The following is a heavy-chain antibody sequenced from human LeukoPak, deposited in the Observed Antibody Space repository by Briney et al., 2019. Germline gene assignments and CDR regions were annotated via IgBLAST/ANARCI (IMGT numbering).Heavy chain of an antibody. J-gene: IGHJ4*02. CDR3: ARDPPLGSCSTISCPHLDY. V-gene: IGHV3-21*01. CDR2: ISSSSSFI. D-gene: IGHD2-2*01. Sequence: KTGGSLRLSCAAPGFTFSRYSMNWVRQAPGKGLDWVSSISSSSSFIYYADSVKVRFTISRDNAKNSLYLQMNSLRAEDTAVYYCARDPPLGSCSTISCPHLDYWGQGTLVTVSS. CDR1: GFTFSRYS.